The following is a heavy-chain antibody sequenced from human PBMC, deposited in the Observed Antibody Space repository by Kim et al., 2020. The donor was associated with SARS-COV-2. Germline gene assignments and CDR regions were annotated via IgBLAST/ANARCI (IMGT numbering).Heavy chain of an antibody. V-gene: IGHV3-74*01. J-gene: IGHJ6*02. CDR1: GLSFSSHW. Sequence: GGSLRLSCVASGLSFSSHWMHWVRQAPGKGLEWVSRINDDGSTTDYADSVKGRFNISRDNAKNTLYVQMNSLRAEDTALYYCVRSGAFTSWDRYFYGMDVWGQGPTVTVSS. CDR3: VRSGAFTSWDRYFYGMDV. D-gene: IGHD3-16*01. CDR2: INDDGSTT.